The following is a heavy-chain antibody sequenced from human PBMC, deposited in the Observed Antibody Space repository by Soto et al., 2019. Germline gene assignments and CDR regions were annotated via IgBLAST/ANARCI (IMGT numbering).Heavy chain of an antibody. V-gene: IGHV3-21*01. Sequence: EVQLVESGGGLVKPGGSLRLSCAASGFTFSSYSMNWVRQAPGKGLEWVSSISSSSSYIYYADSVKGRFTISRDNDKNSLYLQMNSLSAEDTAVSYCARSGSTVASDVDYWGQGTLVTVSS. J-gene: IGHJ4*02. CDR3: ARSGSTVASDVDY. D-gene: IGHD4-17*01. CDR1: GFTFSSYS. CDR2: ISSSSSYI.